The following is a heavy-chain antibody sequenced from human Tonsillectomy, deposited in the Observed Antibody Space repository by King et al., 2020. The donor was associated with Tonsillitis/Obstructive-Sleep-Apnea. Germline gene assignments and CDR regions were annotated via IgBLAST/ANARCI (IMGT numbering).Heavy chain of an antibody. V-gene: IGHV1-46*01. CDR2: INPSGGST. J-gene: IGHJ3*02. CDR3: ARDLISPHRSLDAFDI. CDR1: GYTFTSYY. Sequence: HVQLVESGAEVKKPGASVKVSCKASGYTFTSYYMHWVRQAPGQGLEWMGIINPSGGSTSYAQKFQGRVTLTRDTSTGTGYMGLSSLRSEDTAVYYCARDLISPHRSLDAFDIWGQGTMVTVSS. D-gene: IGHD3-3*02.